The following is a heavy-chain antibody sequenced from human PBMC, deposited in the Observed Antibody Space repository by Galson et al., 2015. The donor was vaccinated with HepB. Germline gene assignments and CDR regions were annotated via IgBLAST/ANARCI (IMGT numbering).Heavy chain of an antibody. J-gene: IGHJ2*01. D-gene: IGHD2-21*02. Sequence: SVKVSCKASGGTFSSYAISWVRQAPGQGLEWMGRIIPILGIANYAQKSQGRVTITADKSTSTAYMELSSLRSEDTAVYYCARLPRDCGGDCYPRYFDLWGRGILVTVSA. CDR2: IIPILGIA. CDR1: GGTFSSYA. V-gene: IGHV1-69*04. CDR3: ARLPRDCGGDCYPRYFDL.